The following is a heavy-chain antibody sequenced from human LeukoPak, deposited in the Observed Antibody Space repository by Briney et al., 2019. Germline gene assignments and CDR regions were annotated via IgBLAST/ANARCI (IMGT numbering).Heavy chain of an antibody. CDR1: GFTFSSYS. CDR3: AKETRGYYDP. V-gene: IGHV3-48*04. CDR2: ISSSSSTI. Sequence: GGSLRLSCSASGFTFSSYSMNWVRQAPGKGLEWVSYISSSSSTIYYADSVKGRFTISRDNAKNSLYLQMNSLRVEDTAVYYCAKETRGYYDPWGQGTLVTVSS. J-gene: IGHJ5*02. D-gene: IGHD5-12*01.